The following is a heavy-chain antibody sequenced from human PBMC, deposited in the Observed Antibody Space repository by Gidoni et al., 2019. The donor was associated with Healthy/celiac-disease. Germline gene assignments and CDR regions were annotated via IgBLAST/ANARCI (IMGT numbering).Heavy chain of an antibody. Sequence: QLQLQESGPGLVKPSETLSLTCTVSGGSISSSRYYWGWIRQPPGKGLEWIGSIYYSGSTYYNPSLKSRVTISVDTSKNQFSLKLSSVTAADTAVYYCARNYYDFWSGYSSLDWFDPWGQGTLVTVSS. V-gene: IGHV4-39*01. CDR1: GGSISSSRYY. D-gene: IGHD3-3*01. CDR3: ARNYYDFWSGYSSLDWFDP. J-gene: IGHJ5*02. CDR2: IYYSGST.